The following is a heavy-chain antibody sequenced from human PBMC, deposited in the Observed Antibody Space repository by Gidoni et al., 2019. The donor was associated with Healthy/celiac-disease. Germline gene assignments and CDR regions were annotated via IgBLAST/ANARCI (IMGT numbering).Heavy chain of an antibody. CDR2: IIPIFGTA. CDR3: ARVSMVRGVIGSYYYYGMDV. Sequence: QVQLVQSGAEVKKPGSSVKVSCKASGGTFSSYAISWVRQAPGQGLEWMGGIIPIFGTANYAQKFQGRVTITADKSTSTAYMELSSLRSEDTAVYYCARVSMVRGVIGSYYYYGMDVWGQGTTVTVSS. V-gene: IGHV1-69*06. CDR1: GGTFSSYA. J-gene: IGHJ6*02. D-gene: IGHD3-10*01.